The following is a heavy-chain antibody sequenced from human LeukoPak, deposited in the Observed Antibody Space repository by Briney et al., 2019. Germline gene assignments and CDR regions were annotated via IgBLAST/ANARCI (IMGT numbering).Heavy chain of an antibody. V-gene: IGHV3-48*03. D-gene: IGHD2-8*01. CDR2: ISSGGNTE. CDR1: GFSFSSYE. Sequence: PGGALRLSCAASGFSFSSYEMNWVHQAPGELHEWVSHISSGGNTEYYVDSVRARFTMSRDNAKRLLVLLMNTVRPDDTPLYYCARDTVNGPYVISLDYWGQGAKVTLSP. CDR3: ARDTVNGPYVISLDY. J-gene: IGHJ4*02.